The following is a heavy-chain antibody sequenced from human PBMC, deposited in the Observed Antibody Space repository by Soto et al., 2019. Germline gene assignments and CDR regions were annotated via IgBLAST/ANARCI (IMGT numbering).Heavy chain of an antibody. J-gene: IGHJ6*02. D-gene: IGHD6-25*01. CDR2: INAGNGNT. CDR3: VRGGDLGYNYYYGMDV. Sequence: QVQLVQSGAEVKKPGASVKVSCKASGYTFSRYGKHWVRQAPGQRLVWMGWINAGNGNTKYSQKFQGRVTITRDTSVNTAYMELSSLISEDTAVYYCVRGGDLGYNYYYGMDVWGQGTTVTVSS. CDR1: GYTFSRYG. V-gene: IGHV1-3*01.